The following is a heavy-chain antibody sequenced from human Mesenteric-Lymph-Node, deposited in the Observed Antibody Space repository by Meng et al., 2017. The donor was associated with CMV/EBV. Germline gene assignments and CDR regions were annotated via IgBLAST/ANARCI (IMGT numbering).Heavy chain of an antibody. CDR3: AKDRGYSGYDGGHFDY. CDR1: GFTVSSNY. D-gene: IGHD5-12*01. J-gene: IGHJ4*02. Sequence: GGSLRLSCAASGFTVSSNYMSWVRQAPGKGLEWVSIIYSNGGTYYADSVMGRFTISRDNSKNTLFLQMNSLRPEDTAVYYCAKDRGYSGYDGGHFDYWGQGTLVTVSS. CDR2: IYSNGGT. V-gene: IGHV3-66*03.